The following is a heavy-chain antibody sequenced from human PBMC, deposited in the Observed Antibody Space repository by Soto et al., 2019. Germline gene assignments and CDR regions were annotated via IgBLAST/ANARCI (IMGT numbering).Heavy chain of an antibody. CDR2: ISSSSSTI. D-gene: IGHD3-16*02. CDR3: ARGRIMITFGGVIAPCGFDY. V-gene: IGHV3-48*02. Sequence: GGSLRLSCAASGFTFSSYEMNWVRQAPGKGLEWVSYISSSSSTIYYADSVKGRFTISRDNAKNSLYLQMNSLRDEDTAVYYCARGRIMITFGGVIAPCGFDYWGRGILVTVS. J-gene: IGHJ4*02. CDR1: GFTFSSYE.